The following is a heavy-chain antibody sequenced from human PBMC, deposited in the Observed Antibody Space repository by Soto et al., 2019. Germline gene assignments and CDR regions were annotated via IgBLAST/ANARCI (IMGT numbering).Heavy chain of an antibody. J-gene: IGHJ3*02. CDR3: ARDLRVRNFSGGPHDAFDI. Sequence: SETLSLTCAVSGGSISSSNWWSWVRQPPGKGLEWIGEIYHSGSTNYNPSLKSRVTISVDKSKNQFSLKLSSVTAADTAVYYCARDLRVRNFSGGPHDAFDIWGQGTTVTVSS. V-gene: IGHV4-4*02. D-gene: IGHD3-10*01. CDR1: GGSISSSNW. CDR2: IYHSGST.